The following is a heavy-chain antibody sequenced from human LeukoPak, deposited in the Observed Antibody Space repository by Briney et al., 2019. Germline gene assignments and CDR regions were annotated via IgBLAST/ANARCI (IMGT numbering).Heavy chain of an antibody. CDR3: ARVLVGATGDY. D-gene: IGHD1-26*01. J-gene: IGHJ4*02. CDR1: GFTFSSYA. Sequence: GGSLRLSCAASGFTFSSYAMSWVRQAPGKGLEWVAVIWYDGSNKYYADSVKGRFTISRDNSKNTLYLQMNSLRAEDTAVYYCARVLVGATGDYWGQGTLVTVSS. CDR2: IWYDGSNK. V-gene: IGHV3-33*08.